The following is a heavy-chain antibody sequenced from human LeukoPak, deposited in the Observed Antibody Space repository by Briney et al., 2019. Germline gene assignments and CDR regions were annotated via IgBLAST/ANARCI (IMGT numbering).Heavy chain of an antibody. J-gene: IGHJ3*02. V-gene: IGHV4-31*03. D-gene: IGHD1-1*01. Sequence: SETLSLTCTVSGGSISSGGYYWSWIPQHPGKGLEWIGYIYYSGSTYYNPSLKSRVTIAVDTSKNQFSLKLSSVTAADAAVYYCARDRSYNWKVFAFDIWGQGTMVTVSS. CDR3: ARDRSYNWKVFAFDI. CDR2: IYYSGST. CDR1: GGSISSGGYY.